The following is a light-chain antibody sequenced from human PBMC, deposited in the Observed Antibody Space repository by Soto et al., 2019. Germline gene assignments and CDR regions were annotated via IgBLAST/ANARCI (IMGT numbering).Light chain of an antibody. Sequence: EMVLTQSPATLSLSPGERATLSCGASQTVSSYLLWYQQKPGQAPRLLIYDASNRASGTPARFSGSGSETDFTLTISSLEPEDFAVYYCQHRMNWPLTFGQGTRLEIK. V-gene: IGKV3-11*01. CDR3: QHRMNWPLT. J-gene: IGKJ5*01. CDR2: DAS. CDR1: QTVSSY.